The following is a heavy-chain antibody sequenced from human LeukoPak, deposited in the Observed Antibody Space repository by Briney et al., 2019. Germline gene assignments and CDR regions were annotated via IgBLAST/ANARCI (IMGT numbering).Heavy chain of an antibody. CDR3: TTEVLEGATDGNFDI. CDR2: LKNKNDGGTT. Sequence: GGAPRLPFSAPWFPFINAWVSWGRPAPRKGGEWVCRLKNKNDGGTTHYAAPVKSRFTISRNESKNTMYLLINNLNTPEQTRYFCTTEVLEGATDGNFDIWGQGTMVTVSS. CDR1: WFPFINAW. V-gene: IGHV3-15*01. D-gene: IGHD4-23*01. J-gene: IGHJ3*02.